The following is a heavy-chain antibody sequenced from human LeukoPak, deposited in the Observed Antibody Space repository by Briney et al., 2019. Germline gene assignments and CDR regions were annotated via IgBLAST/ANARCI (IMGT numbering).Heavy chain of an antibody. CDR2: ISDDGRVT. CDR1: GFTFSTYW. V-gene: IGHV3-74*01. CDR3: VRDVAPSGTVWFDS. D-gene: IGHD6-13*01. J-gene: IGHJ5*01. Sequence: QAGGSLRLSCAAFGFTFSTYWMHWVRQAPGKGLVWVSRISDDGRVTLYADFVKGRFTISRDNAKNTLSLQMNSLRVEDTAVYYCVRDVAPSGTVWFDSWGQGTLVTVSS.